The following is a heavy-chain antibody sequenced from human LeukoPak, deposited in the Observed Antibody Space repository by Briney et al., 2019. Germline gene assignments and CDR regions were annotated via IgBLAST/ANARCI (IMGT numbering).Heavy chain of an antibody. D-gene: IGHD3-10*01. V-gene: IGHV4-59*12. CDR3: AKSNGYGLVDI. CDR2: IFYSGST. Sequence: SETLSLTCTVSGGFIGSFYWNWIRQPPGKGLEWIGNIFYSGSTYYSPSLKSRVTISLDTSRNQFSLKLNSVTAADTAVYYCAKSNGYGLVDIWGQGTMVTVSS. J-gene: IGHJ3*02. CDR1: GGFIGSFY.